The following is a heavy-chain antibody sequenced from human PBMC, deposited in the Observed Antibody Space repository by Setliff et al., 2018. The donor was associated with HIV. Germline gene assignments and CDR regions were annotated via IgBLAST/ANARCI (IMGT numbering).Heavy chain of an antibody. CDR2: INPSGGST. CDR3: ARGRSGFNWFDT. J-gene: IGHJ5*02. Sequence: GASVKVSCKASTYTFTRNYMHWVRQAPGQGLEWMGTINPSGGSTGYAQKFQDRVTMTRDTSTSTVYMELSSLRSEDTAVYFCARGRSGFNWFDTWGQGTLVTSPQ. CDR1: TYTFTRNY. V-gene: IGHV1-46*01. D-gene: IGHD3-22*01.